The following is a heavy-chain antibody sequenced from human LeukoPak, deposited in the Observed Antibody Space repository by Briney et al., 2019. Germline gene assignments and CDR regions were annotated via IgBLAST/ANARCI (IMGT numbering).Heavy chain of an antibody. D-gene: IGHD6-13*01. J-gene: IGHJ4*02. CDR2: IYYSGST. CDR3: ARMYSSSWLFDY. V-gene: IGHV4-59*08. Sequence: SETLSLTCTVSGGSISSYYWSWIRQPPGKGLEWIGYIYYSGSTNYNPSLKSRVTISVDTSKNQFSLKLSSVTAADTAVYYCARMYSSSWLFDYWGQGTLVTVSS. CDR1: GGSISSYY.